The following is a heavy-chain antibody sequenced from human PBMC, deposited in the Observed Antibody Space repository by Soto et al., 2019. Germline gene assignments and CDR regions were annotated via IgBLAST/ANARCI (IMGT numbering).Heavy chain of an antibody. CDR1: GFTFSSYG. CDR2: ISYDGSNK. J-gene: IGHJ6*02. D-gene: IGHD3-9*01. CDR3: AKAATYYDILTGYYYSTDYYYYGMDV. V-gene: IGHV3-30*18. Sequence: GGSLRLSCAASGFTFSSYGMHWVRQAPGKGLEWVAVISYDGSNKYYADSVKGRFTISRDNSKNTLYLQMNSLRAEDTAVYYCAKAATYYDILTGYYYSTDYYYYGMDVWGQGTTVTVSS.